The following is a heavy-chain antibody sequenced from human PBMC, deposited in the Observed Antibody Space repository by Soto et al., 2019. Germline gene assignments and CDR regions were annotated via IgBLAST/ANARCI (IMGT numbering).Heavy chain of an antibody. Sequence: ASVKVSCKASGYTFTSYGISWVRQAPGQGLEWMGWISAYNGNTNYAQKLQGRVTMTTDTSTSTAYMELRSLRSDDTAVYYCARHYGDYGSDYYYMDVWGKGTTVTVSS. CDR3: ARHYGDYGSDYYYMDV. D-gene: IGHD4-17*01. V-gene: IGHV1-18*01. CDR1: GYTFTSYG. J-gene: IGHJ6*03. CDR2: ISAYNGNT.